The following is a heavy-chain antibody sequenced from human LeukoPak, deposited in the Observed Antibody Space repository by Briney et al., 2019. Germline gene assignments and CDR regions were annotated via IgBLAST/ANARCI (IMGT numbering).Heavy chain of an antibody. CDR2: IYYSGST. D-gene: IGHD3-22*01. V-gene: IGHV4-31*03. Sequence: PSGTLSLTCTFSGGSISSGGFYWSWIRQHPGKGLECIGYIYYSGSTYYNPSLKSRVTISVDTSKNQFSLKLSSVTAADTAVYYCARGPDITMIRDWGQGTLVTVSS. CDR3: ARGPDITMIRD. CDR1: GGSISSGGFY. J-gene: IGHJ4*02.